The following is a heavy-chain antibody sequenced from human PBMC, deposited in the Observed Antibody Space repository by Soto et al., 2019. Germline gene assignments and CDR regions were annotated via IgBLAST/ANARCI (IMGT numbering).Heavy chain of an antibody. CDR2: ISCCGGST. Sequence: EVQLLESGGGVVQPGGSLRLSCVASGFNFKKFATAWVRQAPGEGLEWVSGISCCGGSTSYADSVKGRFSIARDDPQNKPFLPKNRLRVEDTGQNYCAEARGGAGPGPHLDNWGQGTLVTVS. CDR1: GFNFKKFA. J-gene: IGHJ4*02. D-gene: IGHD3-10*01. CDR3: AEARGGAGPGPHLDN. V-gene: IGHV3-23*01.